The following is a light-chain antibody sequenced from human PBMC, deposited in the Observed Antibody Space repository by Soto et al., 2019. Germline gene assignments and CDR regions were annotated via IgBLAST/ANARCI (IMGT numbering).Light chain of an antibody. Sequence: EIVMTQSPATLSVSPGERVTLSCRASQSVSSNLAWFQQKPGQAPRLLIYGASTRATGIPARFSGSRSGTEFTLTISSLQPEDFAVYYCQQYNNWPPITFGPGTKVDIK. CDR3: QQYNNWPPIT. CDR1: QSVSSN. CDR2: GAS. V-gene: IGKV3-15*01. J-gene: IGKJ3*01.